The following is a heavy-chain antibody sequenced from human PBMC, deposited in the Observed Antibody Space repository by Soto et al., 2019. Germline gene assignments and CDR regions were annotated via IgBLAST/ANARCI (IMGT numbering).Heavy chain of an antibody. CDR3: IRYGDYAKTAVGY. V-gene: IGHV3-73*01. D-gene: IGHD4-17*01. Sequence: PGGSLRLSCAVSGFTFSDSAMHWVRQASGKGLEWVGRIRGKANNYATVHAASVRGRFTVSRDDSKNTAYLQMNSLKTEDTAFYYCIRYGDYAKTAVGYWGQGTLVTVSS. CDR2: IRGKANNYAT. CDR1: GFTFSDSA. J-gene: IGHJ4*02.